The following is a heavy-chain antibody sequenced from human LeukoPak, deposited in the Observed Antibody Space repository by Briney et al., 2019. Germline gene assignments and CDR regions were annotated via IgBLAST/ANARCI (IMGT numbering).Heavy chain of an antibody. CDR1: GYTFTSYY. CDR3: ARRGVVVPAAIQFRYYYYYMDV. V-gene: IGHV1-46*01. CDR2: INPSGGST. D-gene: IGHD2-2*02. J-gene: IGHJ6*03. Sequence: GASVKVSCKASGYTFTSYYMHWVRQAPGQGLEWMGIINPSGGSTSYAQKFQGRVTMTRDTSTSTVYMELSSLRSEDTAVYYCARRGVVVPAAIQFRYYYYYMDVWGKGTTVTVSS.